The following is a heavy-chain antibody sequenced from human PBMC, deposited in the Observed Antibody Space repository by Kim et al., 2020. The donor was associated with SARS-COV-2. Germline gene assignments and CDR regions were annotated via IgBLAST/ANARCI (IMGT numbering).Heavy chain of an antibody. Sequence: SETLSLTCTVSGGSISSSSYYWGWIRQPPGKGLEWIGSIYYSGSTYYNPSLKSRVTISVDTSKNQFSLKLSSVTAADTAVYYCARLGSSHWFDPWGQGTLVTVSS. V-gene: IGHV4-39*01. CDR3: ARLGSSHWFDP. D-gene: IGHD2-15*01. J-gene: IGHJ5*02. CDR1: GGSISSSSYY. CDR2: IYYSGST.